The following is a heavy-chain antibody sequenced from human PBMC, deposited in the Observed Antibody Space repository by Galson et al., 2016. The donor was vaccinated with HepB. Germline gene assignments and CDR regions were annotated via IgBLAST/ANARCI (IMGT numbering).Heavy chain of an antibody. J-gene: IGHJ6*02. V-gene: IGHV3-48*01. CDR2: ISDSSGTI. D-gene: IGHD3-10*01. Sequence: SLRLSCAASGFRFSDHDMNWVRQAPGRGLVWVAYISDSSGTIYYADSVKGRFTISRDNANNALSLQMNSLRAEDTAFYYCARPYTYYFGSGSYFDVLHYGMDVWGQGTTVTVSS. CDR3: ARPYTYYFGSGSYFDVLHYGMDV. CDR1: GFRFSDHD.